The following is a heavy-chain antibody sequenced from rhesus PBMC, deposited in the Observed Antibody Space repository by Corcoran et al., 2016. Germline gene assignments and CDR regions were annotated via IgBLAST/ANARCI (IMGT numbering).Heavy chain of an antibody. CDR1: GGSISSSY. CDR3: ASGRGYSGSYYYSDY. J-gene: IGHJ4*01. V-gene: IGHV4-169*02. Sequence: QLQLQESGPGLVKPSETLSVTCAVSGGSISSSYWSWIRQAPGKGLEWIGYIYGSGSSPNHNPSLQSRFTLAVDTSKNQLSLKLSSGTAADTAVYYCASGRGYSGSYYYSDYWGQGVLVTVSS. CDR2: IYGSGSSP. D-gene: IGHD3-16*01.